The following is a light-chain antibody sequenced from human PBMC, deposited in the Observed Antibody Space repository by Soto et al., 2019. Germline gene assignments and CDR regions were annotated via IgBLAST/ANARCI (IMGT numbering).Light chain of an antibody. CDR3: QKYESTPPT. V-gene: IGKV4-1*01. CDR1: QSVLYSSNNKNY. CDR2: WAS. J-gene: IGKJ2*01. Sequence: DIVMTQSPDSLAVSLGERATINCKSSQSVLYSSNNKNYLAWYQQRPGQPPKLLIYWASTRESGVPDRFSGSGSGTDFTLTITSLQAEDVAVYYWQKYESTPPTFGQGTKLEIK.